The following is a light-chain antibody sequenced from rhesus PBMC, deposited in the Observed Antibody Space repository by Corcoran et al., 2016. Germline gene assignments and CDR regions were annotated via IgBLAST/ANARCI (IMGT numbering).Light chain of an antibody. J-gene: IGKJ4*01. CDR2: GAP. CDR3: QQYNNWPLT. Sequence: EIVMTQSPATLSLSPGERATLSCRASQSVSSTLAWYQQKPGQAPRLLLYGAPSRATGIPDRFSGSGSWTDVTFTISSLEPEDFAVYYCQQYNNWPLTFGGGTKVEIK. V-gene: IGKV3-42*03. CDR1: QSVSST.